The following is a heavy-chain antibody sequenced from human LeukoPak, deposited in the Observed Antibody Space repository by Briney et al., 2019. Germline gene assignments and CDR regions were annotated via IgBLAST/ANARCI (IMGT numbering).Heavy chain of an antibody. CDR1: GYTFTSCY. D-gene: IGHD1-1*01. CDR3: ATVGPIQLERMWYMDV. Sequence: GASVKVSCKASGYTFTSCYMHWVRQAPGQGLEWMGIINPSGGSTSYAQKFQGRVTMTRDMSTSTVYMELSSLRSEDTAVYYCATVGPIQLERMWYMDVWGKGTTVTVSS. J-gene: IGHJ6*03. V-gene: IGHV1-46*01. CDR2: INPSGGST.